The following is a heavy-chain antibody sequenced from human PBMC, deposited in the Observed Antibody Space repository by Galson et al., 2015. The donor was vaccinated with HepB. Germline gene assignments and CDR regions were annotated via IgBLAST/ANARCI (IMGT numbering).Heavy chain of an antibody. Sequence: SLRLSCAASGFSFSNYYMGWVRQAPGKGLEWVANIKQDGSEKSYVDSVKGRFTISRDNAKNSLDLQMNSLRAEDTAVYYCARWGPQLDRYYYGMDVWGQGTTVTVSS. CDR3: ARWGPQLDRYYYGMDV. CDR2: IKQDGSEK. V-gene: IGHV3-7*03. CDR1: GFSFSNYY. J-gene: IGHJ6*02. D-gene: IGHD1-1*01.